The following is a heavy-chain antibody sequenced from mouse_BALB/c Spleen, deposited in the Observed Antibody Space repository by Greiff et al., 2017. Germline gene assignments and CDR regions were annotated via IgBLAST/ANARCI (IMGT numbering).Heavy chain of an antibody. CDR3: ARSRSDYAMDY. Sequence: EVPVVESGGGLVQPGGSRKLSCAASGFTFSSFGMHWVRQAPEKGLEWVAYISSGSSTIYYADTVKGRFTISRDNPKNTLFLQMTSLRSEDTAMYYCARSRSDYAMDYWGQGTSVTVSA. CDR1: GFTFSSFG. V-gene: IGHV5-17*02. CDR2: ISSGSSTI. J-gene: IGHJ4*01.